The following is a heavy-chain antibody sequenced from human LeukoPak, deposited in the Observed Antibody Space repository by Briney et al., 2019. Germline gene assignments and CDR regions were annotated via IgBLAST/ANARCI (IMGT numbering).Heavy chain of an antibody. D-gene: IGHD2-2*01. J-gene: IGHJ6*02. CDR1: GYTFTSYD. CDR2: ITPNSGNT. V-gene: IGHV1-8*01. CDR3: ASSPNAPYYYYGMDV. Sequence: ASVKVSCTASGYTFTSYDINWVRQATGQGLAWMGWITPNSGNTGYAQKFQGTVTMTRNTSISTAYMELSSLRSEDTAVYYCASSPNAPYYYYGMDVWGQGTTVTVSS.